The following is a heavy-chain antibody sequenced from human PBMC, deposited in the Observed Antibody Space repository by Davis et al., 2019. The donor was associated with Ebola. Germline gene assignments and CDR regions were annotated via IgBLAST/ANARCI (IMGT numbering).Heavy chain of an antibody. CDR3: ARVISPIVSSSSPYYYYGMDV. CDR2: IWYDGSNK. V-gene: IGHV3-33*01. D-gene: IGHD6-6*01. CDR1: GFTFSSYG. Sequence: GESLKISCAASGFTFSSYGMHWVRQAPGKGLEWVAVIWYDGSNKYYADSVKGRFTISRDNSKNTRYLQMNSLRAEDTAVYYCARVISPIVSSSSPYYYYGMDVWGQGTTVTVSS. J-gene: IGHJ6*02.